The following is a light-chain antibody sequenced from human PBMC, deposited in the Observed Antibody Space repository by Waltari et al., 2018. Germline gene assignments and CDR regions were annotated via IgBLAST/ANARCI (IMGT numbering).Light chain of an antibody. J-gene: IGKJ4*01. Sequence: EIVLTQSPATLPLSPGERATLPCRASQSIGSYLAWYQQQPGQAPRRLVSDASTRASDIPARFSASGSGTDFTLSISSLEPEDFAVYFCQQRYSWPLTFGGGTKVDLK. CDR3: QQRYSWPLT. CDR1: QSIGSY. V-gene: IGKV3-11*01. CDR2: DAS.